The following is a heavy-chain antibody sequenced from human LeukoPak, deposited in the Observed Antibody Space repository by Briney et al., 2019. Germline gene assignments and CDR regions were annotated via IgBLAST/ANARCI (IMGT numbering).Heavy chain of an antibody. Sequence: GGSLRLSCAASGFTFSSYGMSWVRQAPGKGLEWVSAISGSGGSTYYADSVKGRFTISRDNSKNTLYLQMNSLRAEDTAVYYCARLPGYCSSTSCYAVDYWGQGTLVTVSS. CDR2: ISGSGGST. CDR3: ARLPGYCSSTSCYAVDY. J-gene: IGHJ4*02. CDR1: GFTFSSYG. D-gene: IGHD2-2*01. V-gene: IGHV3-23*01.